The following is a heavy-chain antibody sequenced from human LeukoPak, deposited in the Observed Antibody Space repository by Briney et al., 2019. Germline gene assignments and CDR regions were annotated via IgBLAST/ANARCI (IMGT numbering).Heavy chain of an antibody. V-gene: IGHV4-59*01. CDR2: IFNTRNP. D-gene: IGHD3-10*01. Sequence: SETLSLTCSVSGGSINSNYWSWIRQPPGKRVEGMGYIFNTRNPNYTPSLASRVTISVHTSTAQFFLRLSPVTAADTAIYYCATRPADTTWYGVFDYWSQGTLFTVSS. CDR3: ATRPADTTWYGVFDY. CDR1: GGSINSNY. J-gene: IGHJ4*02.